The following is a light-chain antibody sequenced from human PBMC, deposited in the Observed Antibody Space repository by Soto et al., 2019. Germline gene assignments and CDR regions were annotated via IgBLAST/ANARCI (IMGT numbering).Light chain of an antibody. CDR3: QSYDSSLRYV. CDR1: SSNIGAGYD. J-gene: IGLJ1*01. Sequence: QSVLTQPPSVSGAPGQRVTISCTGSSSNIGAGYDVHWYQQLPGTAPKLLIYGNSNRPSGVPDRFSGSKSGTSASLAITGLQAEDEADYYCQSYDSSLRYVFGTETKLTVL. V-gene: IGLV1-40*01. CDR2: GNS.